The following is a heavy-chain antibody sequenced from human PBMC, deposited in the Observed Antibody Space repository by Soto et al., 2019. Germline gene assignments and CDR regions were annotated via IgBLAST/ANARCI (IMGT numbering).Heavy chain of an antibody. V-gene: IGHV3-9*01. D-gene: IGHD2-2*03. Sequence: EVQLVESVGGSVQPGRSLRLSCAASGFSFDDYGMHWVRQGPGKGLEWVSGISWNSGDIYYADSVKGRFTISRDNAKRYLYLQMNSLRTEDTALYYCAKDNDLDRDGPFDYWGQGILVTVSS. CDR3: AKDNDLDRDGPFDY. J-gene: IGHJ4*02. CDR1: GFSFDDYG. CDR2: ISWNSGDI.